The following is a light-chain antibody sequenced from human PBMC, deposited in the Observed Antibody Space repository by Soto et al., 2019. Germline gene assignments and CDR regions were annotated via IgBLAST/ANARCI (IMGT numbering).Light chain of an antibody. V-gene: IGLV2-11*01. Sequence: QSALTQPRSVSGSPGPSVTISCTGTSSDVGGYNYVSWYQQHPGKAPKLIIYDVSKWPSGVPDRFSGSKSGYTACLTISGLQAEDEGDYYCCSYAGSAPWVFGGGTKLTVL. CDR2: DVS. J-gene: IGLJ3*02. CDR1: SSDVGGYNY. CDR3: CSYAGSAPWV.